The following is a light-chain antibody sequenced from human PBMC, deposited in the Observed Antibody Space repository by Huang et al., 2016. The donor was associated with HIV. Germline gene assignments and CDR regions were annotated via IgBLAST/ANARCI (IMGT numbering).Light chain of an antibody. CDR1: YNIDNY. J-gene: IGKJ1*01. V-gene: IGKV1-39*01. CDR3: QQTHSTPWT. CDR2: GAS. Sequence: DIQVTQSPSSLSVSVGDRVTIPCRAAYNIDNYLNWYQQKPGKAPILLIYGASKLRSGVPSRFSGSGSGTYFTLIISSLQPEDSAIYYCQQTHSTPWTFGQGTKVEIK.